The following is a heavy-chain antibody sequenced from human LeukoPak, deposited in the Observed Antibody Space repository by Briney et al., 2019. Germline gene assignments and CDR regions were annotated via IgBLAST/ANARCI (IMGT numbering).Heavy chain of an antibody. Sequence: PGGSLRLSCAASGFTVSNNYMSWVRQAPGKGLEWVSVIYIDGTTYYADSVRGRFTVSRDGSKNTLYLQMNSLGAEDTAVYYCATSGGSYYADYFDYWGQGTLVTVSS. CDR2: IYIDGTT. CDR3: ATSGGSYYADYFDY. J-gene: IGHJ4*02. D-gene: IGHD1-26*01. V-gene: IGHV3-66*01. CDR1: GFTVSNNY.